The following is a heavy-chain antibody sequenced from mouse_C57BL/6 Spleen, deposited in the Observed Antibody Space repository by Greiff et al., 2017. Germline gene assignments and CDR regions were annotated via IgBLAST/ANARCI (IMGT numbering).Heavy chain of an antibody. V-gene: IGHV1-64*01. CDR2: IHPNSGST. CDR3: ARVSHYSKDYAMDY. Sequence: QVQLQQPGAELVKPGASVKLSCKASGYTFTSYWMHWVKQRPGQGLEWIGMIHPNSGSTNYNEKFKNKATLTVDKSSSTAYMQLSSLTSEDSAVYYCARVSHYSKDYAMDYWGQGTSVTVSS. D-gene: IGHD2-5*01. CDR1: GYTFTSYW. J-gene: IGHJ4*01.